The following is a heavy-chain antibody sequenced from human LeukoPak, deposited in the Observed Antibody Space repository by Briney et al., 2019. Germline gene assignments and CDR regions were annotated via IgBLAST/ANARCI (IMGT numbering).Heavy chain of an antibody. CDR3: ARDGKAVAVAFDI. CDR1: GFTFSDYY. Sequence: GGSLRLSCAASGFTFSDYYMSWIRQAPGKGLEWVSYIGSSGRTIYYADSVKGRFTISRDNAKNSLYLQMNSLRAEDTAVYYCARDGKAVAVAFDIWGQGTMVTVSS. J-gene: IGHJ3*02. CDR2: IGSSGRTI. V-gene: IGHV3-11*04. D-gene: IGHD6-19*01.